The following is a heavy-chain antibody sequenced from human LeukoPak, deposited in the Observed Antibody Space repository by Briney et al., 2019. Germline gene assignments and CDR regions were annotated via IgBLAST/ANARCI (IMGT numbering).Heavy chain of an antibody. J-gene: IGHJ4*02. CDR1: GFTFSSYS. CDR3: ALSGGVGQTGGYFDY. D-gene: IGHD1-26*01. Sequence: PGGSLRLSCAASGFTFSSYSMNWVRQAPGKGLEYVSAISSNGGSTYYANSVKGRFTISRDNSKNTLYLQMGSLRAEDMAVYYCALSGGVGQTGGYFDYWGQGTLVTVSS. V-gene: IGHV3-64*01. CDR2: ISSNGGST.